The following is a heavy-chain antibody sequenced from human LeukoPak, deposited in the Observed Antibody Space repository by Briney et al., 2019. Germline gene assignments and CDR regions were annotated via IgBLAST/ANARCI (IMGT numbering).Heavy chain of an antibody. D-gene: IGHD3-22*01. V-gene: IGHV4-39*01. Sequence: SETLSLTCTVSGGSISSSSYYWGWIRQPPGKGLEWIGSIYYSGSTYYNPSLKSRVTISVDTSKNQFSLKLSTVTAADTAVYYCARETEDSSGYYGNWFDPWGQGTLVTVSS. CDR1: GGSISSSSYY. CDR2: IYYSGST. J-gene: IGHJ5*02. CDR3: ARETEDSSGYYGNWFDP.